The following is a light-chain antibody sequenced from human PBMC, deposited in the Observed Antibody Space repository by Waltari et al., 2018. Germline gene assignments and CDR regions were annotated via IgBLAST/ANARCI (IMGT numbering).Light chain of an antibody. CDR2: DVS. CDR3: SSYTSSGTLV. J-gene: IGLJ2*01. Sequence: QSALTQPASVSGSPGQSITISCSGTSNDIGSYYYISWYQQHPGRAPNLMIYDVSDWPSGLSDRCSGSKSGNTASLGISGLQADDEADYYCSSYTSSGTLVFGGGTKLTVL. V-gene: IGLV2-14*03. CDR1: SNDIGSYYY.